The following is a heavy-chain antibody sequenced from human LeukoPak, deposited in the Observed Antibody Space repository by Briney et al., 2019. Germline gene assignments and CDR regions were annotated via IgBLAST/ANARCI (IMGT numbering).Heavy chain of an antibody. Sequence: TGESLKISCKASGYSFTSYWIGWVRQRSGKGLEWMGIIYPYDSDTRYSPSFQGQVTISADKSISTAYLQWSNLKASDTAMYYCARHIGYSAWNPDYWGQGTLVTVSS. CDR1: GYSFTSYW. CDR3: ARHIGYSAWNPDY. J-gene: IGHJ4*02. V-gene: IGHV5-51*01. D-gene: IGHD5-12*01. CDR2: IYPYDSDT.